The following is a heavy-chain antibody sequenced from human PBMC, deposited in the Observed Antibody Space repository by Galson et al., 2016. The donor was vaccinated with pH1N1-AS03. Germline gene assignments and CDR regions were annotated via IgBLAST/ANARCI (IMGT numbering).Heavy chain of an antibody. Sequence: SLTCAVSGGSMTSPDWWTWVRQPPGKGLEWIGEVHYSGTTSYNPSLNSRVTMSIDKSNSQFSLNLGSVTAADTAVYFCASAGYHTPGYHYWGQGALVTVSS. D-gene: IGHD3-16*02. J-gene: IGHJ4*02. CDR2: VHYSGTT. V-gene: IGHV4-4*01. CDR3: ASAGYHTPGYHY. CDR1: GGSMTSPDW.